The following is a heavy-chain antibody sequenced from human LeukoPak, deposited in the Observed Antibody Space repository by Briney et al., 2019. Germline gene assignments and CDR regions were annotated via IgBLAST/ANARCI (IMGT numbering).Heavy chain of an antibody. CDR1: GYTFSDFY. Sequence: ASVKVSCKASGYTFSDFYIHWVRQAPGQGLEYVGWITPKSGDTYSPQRFQGRVTMTRDASISTAYMELSSLRSDDTAVYFCARVRLADARAWEYWGQGTLVTVSS. J-gene: IGHJ4*02. CDR2: ITPKSGDT. CDR3: ARVRLADARAWEY. V-gene: IGHV1-2*02. D-gene: IGHD1-26*01.